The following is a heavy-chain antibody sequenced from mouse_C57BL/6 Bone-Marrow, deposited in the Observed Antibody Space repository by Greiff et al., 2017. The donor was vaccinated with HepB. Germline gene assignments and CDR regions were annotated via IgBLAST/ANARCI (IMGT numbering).Heavy chain of an antibody. CDR1: GFTFSDYY. J-gene: IGHJ4*01. V-gene: IGHV5-12*01. CDR3: ARHGGSSYRDYAMDY. Sequence: EVMLVESGGGLVQPGGSLKLSCAASGFTFSDYYMYWVRQTPEKRLEWVSYISNGGGSTYYPDTVKGRFTISRDNAKNTLYLQMSRLKSEDTAMYYCARHGGSSYRDYAMDYWGQGTSVTVSS. CDR2: ISNGGGST. D-gene: IGHD1-1*01.